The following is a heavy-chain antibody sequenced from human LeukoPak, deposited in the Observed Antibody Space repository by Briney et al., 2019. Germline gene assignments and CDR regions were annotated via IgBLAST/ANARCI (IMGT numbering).Heavy chain of an antibody. CDR1: GYSISSGYY. J-gene: IGHJ4*02. CDR3: ARAAAVTGQFDF. D-gene: IGHD6-19*01. CDR2: IYHAGST. Sequence: PSETLSLTCTVSGYSISSGYYWGWIRQPPGKGLEWIGEIYHAGSTKYNPSLKSRLTISVDKSSDSFSLSLTSVTAADTAFYYCARAAAVTGQFDFWGQGTLVTVSS. V-gene: IGHV4-38-2*02.